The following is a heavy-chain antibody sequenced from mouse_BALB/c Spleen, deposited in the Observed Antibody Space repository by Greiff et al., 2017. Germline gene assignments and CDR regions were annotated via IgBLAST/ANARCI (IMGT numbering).Heavy chain of an antibody. Sequence: EVKLVESGPGLVKPSQSLSLTCSVTGYSITSGYYWNWIRQFPGNKLEWMGYISYDGSNNYNPSLKNRISITRDTSKNQFFLKLNSVTTEDTATYYCAREGATGTGFAYWGQGTLVTVSA. V-gene: IGHV3-6*02. J-gene: IGHJ3*01. CDR3: AREGATGTGFAY. D-gene: IGHD4-1*02. CDR1: GYSITSGYY. CDR2: ISYDGSN.